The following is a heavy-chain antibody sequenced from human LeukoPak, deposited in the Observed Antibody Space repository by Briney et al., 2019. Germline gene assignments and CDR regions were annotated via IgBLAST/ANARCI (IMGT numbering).Heavy chain of an antibody. Sequence: GGSLRLSCAASGFSFSSYAMSWVRQAPGKGLEWVSAISGSGGSTYYADSVKGRFTISRDNSKNTLYLQMNSLRAEDTAVYYCAKAPSSRIAAAGTWLWAWGQGTLVTVSS. CDR3: AKAPSSRIAAAGTWLWA. CDR1: GFSFSSYA. CDR2: ISGSGGST. D-gene: IGHD6-13*01. J-gene: IGHJ5*02. V-gene: IGHV3-23*01.